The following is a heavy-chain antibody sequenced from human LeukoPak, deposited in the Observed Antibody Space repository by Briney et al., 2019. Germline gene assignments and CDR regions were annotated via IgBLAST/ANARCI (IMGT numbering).Heavy chain of an antibody. CDR3: ASYRGYDILTGYYDY. D-gene: IGHD3-9*01. CDR2: ISAYNGNT. J-gene: IGHJ4*02. V-gene: IGHV1-18*01. CDR1: GNTFSIYG. Sequence: ASVKVSFKASGNTFSIYGINWVRQAPGQGLEWMGWISAYNGNTNYAQKLQGRVTMTTDTSTSTAYMELRSLRSDDTAVYYCASYRGYDILTGYYDYWGQGTLVTVSS.